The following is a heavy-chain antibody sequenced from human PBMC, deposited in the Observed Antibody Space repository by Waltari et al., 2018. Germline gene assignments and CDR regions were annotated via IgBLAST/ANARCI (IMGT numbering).Heavy chain of an antibody. J-gene: IGHJ4*02. D-gene: IGHD1-26*01. CDR2: IRSKTDGGTI. CDR3: TIPSGTYDDY. Sequence: EIQLVESGGGLLEPGGSLRLSCAASGLTLANTWMSWVRQARGKGLEWVGRIRSKTDGGTIDYGAPVKGRFTISRDDSKNIVYLQLERLKSEDSGVYYCTIPSGTYDDYWGQGTLVTVSS. V-gene: IGHV3-15*01. CDR1: GLTLANTW.